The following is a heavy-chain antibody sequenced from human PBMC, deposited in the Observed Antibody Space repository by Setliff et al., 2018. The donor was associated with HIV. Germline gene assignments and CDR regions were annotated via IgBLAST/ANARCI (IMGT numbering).Heavy chain of an antibody. CDR1: GFTFSSYP. CDR2: ISTTSSNT. CDR3: AKDGDYRNGDYDAFDI. D-gene: IGHD4-4*01. Sequence: PGGSLRLSCAASGFTFSSYPMTWVRQAPGKGLEWVSYISTTSSNTNYADSVKGRFTISRDNSKNTVDLHMNSLRTEDTAVYYCAKDGDYRNGDYDAFDIWGLGTMVTVSS. V-gene: IGHV3-48*01. J-gene: IGHJ3*02.